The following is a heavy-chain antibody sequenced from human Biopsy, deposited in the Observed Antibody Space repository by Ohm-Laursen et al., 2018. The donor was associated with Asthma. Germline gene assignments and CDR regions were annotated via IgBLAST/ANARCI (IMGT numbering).Heavy chain of an antibody. V-gene: IGHV4-39*01. CDR2: IYKSGQV. J-gene: IGHJ6*02. CDR1: GGSISRNFYY. D-gene: IGHD6-19*01. CDR3: VRQSGYRSGWPKLLFVYYGMDV. Sequence: PSETLSLTCAVSGGSISRNFYYWGWIRQPPGKGLEWIGNIYKSGQVYYNLSLESRVTISLDASKNEFSLRLTYVTAADTAQYYCVRQSGYRSGWPKLLFVYYGMDVWGPGTTVTVSS.